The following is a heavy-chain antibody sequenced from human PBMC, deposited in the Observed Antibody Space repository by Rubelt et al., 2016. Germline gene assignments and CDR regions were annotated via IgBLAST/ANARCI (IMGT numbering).Heavy chain of an antibody. V-gene: IGHV3-33*03. CDR1: RNYG. CDR3: AAGMDPDH. J-gene: IGHJ4*02. D-gene: IGHD3-10*01. Sequence: RNYGMHWVRQAPGKGLEWVALIYYDGSTKYCADSVKGRFTISRDNAKNSLYLQMNSLRVEDTAVYYCAAGMDPDHWGQGTLVTVSS. CDR2: IYYDGSTK.